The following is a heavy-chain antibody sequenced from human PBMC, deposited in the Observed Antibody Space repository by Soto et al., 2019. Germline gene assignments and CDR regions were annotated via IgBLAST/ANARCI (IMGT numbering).Heavy chain of an antibody. CDR2: IIPIFGTA. J-gene: IGHJ6*01. D-gene: IGHD5-12*01. CDR1: GGTFSSYA. V-gene: IGHV1-69*13. CDR3: ATERVVATITGNCYCGLDA. Sequence: SSVKVSCKASGGTFSSYAISWVRQAPGQGLEWMGGIIPIFGTANYAQKFQGRVTITADQSTSTAYMELSSLRSEDTAVYYCATERVVATITGNCYCGLDAWGQGATVPVPS.